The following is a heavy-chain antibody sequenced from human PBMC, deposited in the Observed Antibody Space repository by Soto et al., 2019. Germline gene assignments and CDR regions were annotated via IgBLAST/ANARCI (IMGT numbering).Heavy chain of an antibody. CDR3: AKTTDGWFSAFEI. J-gene: IGHJ3*02. D-gene: IGHD6-19*01. CDR1: GFVFSSYA. V-gene: IGHV3-23*01. CDR2: ISGSGTTA. Sequence: LRLSCAASGFVFSSYAMSWVRQAPGKGLEWVSAISGSGTTAYYADSVKGRFIFSRDNPKNTMYLQMSSLRAEDTAVYFCAKTTDGWFSAFEIWGQGTVVTVSS.